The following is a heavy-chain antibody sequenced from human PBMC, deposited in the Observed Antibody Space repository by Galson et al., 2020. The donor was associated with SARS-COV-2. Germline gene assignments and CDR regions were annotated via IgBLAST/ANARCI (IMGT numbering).Heavy chain of an antibody. Sequence: SETLSLTCTVSRGPIDYDYWSWIRQPSGKGLEWIGSIHSSGPTYYNPTLRSRATISIDKPNNQFSLTVNSVTAADTAVYFCAKLAGGRTTSEDYWGQGTLVTVSS. V-gene: IGHV4-59*08. CDR3: AKLAGGRTTSEDY. D-gene: IGHD1-1*01. CDR2: IHSSGPT. CDR1: RGPIDYDY. J-gene: IGHJ4*02.